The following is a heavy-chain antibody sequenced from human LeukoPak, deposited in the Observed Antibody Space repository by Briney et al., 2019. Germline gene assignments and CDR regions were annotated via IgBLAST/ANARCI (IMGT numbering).Heavy chain of an antibody. D-gene: IGHD3-22*01. J-gene: IGHJ4*02. Sequence: TSETLSLTCTVSGGSISSGGYYWSWIRQPPGKGLEWIGYIYYSGSANYNPSLKSRVTISVDTSKNQFSLKLSSVTAADTAVYYCARHPYDSSGYLDYWGQGTLVTVSS. CDR1: GGSISSGGYY. CDR2: IYYSGSA. V-gene: IGHV4-61*08. CDR3: ARHPYDSSGYLDY.